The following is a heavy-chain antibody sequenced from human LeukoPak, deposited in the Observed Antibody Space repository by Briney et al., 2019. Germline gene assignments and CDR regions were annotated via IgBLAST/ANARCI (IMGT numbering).Heavy chain of an antibody. CDR2: IYYSGST. CDR3: ARVDRGSGSYYSFFDY. D-gene: IGHD3-10*01. Sequence: SETLSLTCTVSGGSVSSVSYYWSWIRQPPGKGLEWIGYIYYSGSTNYNPSLKSRVTISVDTPKNQFSLRLSSVTAADTAVYYCARVDRGSGSYYSFFDYWGQGTLVTVSS. CDR1: GGSVSSVSYY. V-gene: IGHV4-61*01. J-gene: IGHJ4*02.